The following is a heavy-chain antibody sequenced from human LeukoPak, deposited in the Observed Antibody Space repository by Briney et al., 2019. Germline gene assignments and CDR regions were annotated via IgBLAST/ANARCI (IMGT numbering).Heavy chain of an antibody. CDR2: IYSGGST. CDR3: ARSAIFTPFDY. J-gene: IGHJ4*02. CDR1: GCTVSGNY. Sequence: GGSLRLSCAASGCTVSGNYMSWVRQAPGKGLEWVSVIYSGGSTYYADSVKGRFTISRDNSKNTLYLQMNSLRAEDTAVYYCARSAIFTPFDYWGQGTLVTVSS. D-gene: IGHD3-9*01. V-gene: IGHV3-53*01.